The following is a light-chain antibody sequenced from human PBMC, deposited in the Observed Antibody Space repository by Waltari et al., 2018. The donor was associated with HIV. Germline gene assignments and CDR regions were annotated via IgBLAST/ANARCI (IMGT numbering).Light chain of an antibody. CDR3: HQYYDYPWT. Sequence: IRMTQSPSSLSASTGDRVNITCRASQPVSDFVAWFRQRPGETPQFLIFGASTLHPGVPSRFSGSSSGTDFTLSVSCLQSEDFATFFCHQYYDYPWTFGPGT. CDR2: GAS. V-gene: IGKV1-8*01. CDR1: QPVSDF. J-gene: IGKJ1*01.